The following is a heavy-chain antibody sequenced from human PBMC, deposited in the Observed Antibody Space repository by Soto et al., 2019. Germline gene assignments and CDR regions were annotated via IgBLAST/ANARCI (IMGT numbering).Heavy chain of an antibody. J-gene: IGHJ6*02. Sequence: QVQLVESGGGLVKPGGSLRLSCAASGFTFSDYYMSWIRQAPGKGLEWVAYISSSGSTIYYADSVKGRFTISRDNAKNSLYLKMNSLRAEDTAVYYCARVIAVAGTWNYYYGMDVWGQWTTVTVSS. CDR1: GFTFSDYY. CDR2: ISSSGSTI. D-gene: IGHD6-19*01. CDR3: ARVIAVAGTWNYYYGMDV. V-gene: IGHV3-11*01.